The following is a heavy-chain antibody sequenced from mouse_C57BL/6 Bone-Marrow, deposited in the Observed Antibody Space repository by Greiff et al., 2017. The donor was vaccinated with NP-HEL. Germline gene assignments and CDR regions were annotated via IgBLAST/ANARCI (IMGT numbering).Heavy chain of an antibody. CDR3: ARGAY. V-gene: IGHV1-80*01. Sequence: VQLQESGAELVKPGASVKISCKASGYEFSNYWMNWVKQRPGKGLEWIGQIYPGDGDTNYNGKFKDKATLTADKSSSTAYMQLSRLTSEDSAVYFCARGAYWGQWTLVTVSA. CDR2: IYPGDGDT. J-gene: IGHJ3*01. CDR1: GYEFSNYW.